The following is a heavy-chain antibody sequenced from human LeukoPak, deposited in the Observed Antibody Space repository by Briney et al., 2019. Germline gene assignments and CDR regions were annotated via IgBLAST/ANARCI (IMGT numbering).Heavy chain of an antibody. CDR1: GITLSNYG. CDR3: AKRGVVIRVILVGFHKEAYYFDS. CDR2: ISDSGGRT. D-gene: IGHD3-22*01. J-gene: IGHJ4*02. Sequence: GGSLRLSCAVSGITLSNYGMSWVRQAPGTGLEWVAGISDSGGRTKYADSVKGRFTISRDNSKNTLYLQMNSLRAEDTAVYFCAKRGVVIRVILVGFHKEAYYFDSWGQGALVTVSS. V-gene: IGHV3-23*01.